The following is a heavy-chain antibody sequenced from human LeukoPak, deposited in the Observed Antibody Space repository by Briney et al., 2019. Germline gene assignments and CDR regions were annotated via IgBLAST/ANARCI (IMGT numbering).Heavy chain of an antibody. V-gene: IGHV3-23*01. CDR1: GCTFSSYA. CDR3: AKDNFGVVIEYYFDY. Sequence: GGSLRLSCAASGCTFSSYAMSWVRQAPGKGLEWVSAISGSGGSTYYADSVKGRFTISRDNSKNTLYLQMNSLRAEDTAVYYCAKDNFGVVIEYYFDYWGQGTLVTVSS. D-gene: IGHD3-3*01. CDR2: ISGSGGST. J-gene: IGHJ4*02.